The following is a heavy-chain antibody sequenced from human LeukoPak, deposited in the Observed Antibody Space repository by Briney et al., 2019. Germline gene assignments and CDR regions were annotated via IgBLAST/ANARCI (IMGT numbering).Heavy chain of an antibody. J-gene: IGHJ4*02. CDR3: ARRGSVWGYFDY. D-gene: IGHD6-19*01. Sequence: SETLSLTCTVSGVSISSYYWSWIRQPPGKGLEWIGYIYYSGSTNYDPSLKSRVTISVDTSKNQFSLKLSSVTAADTAVYYCARRGSVWGYFDYWGQGTLVTVSS. CDR1: GVSISSYY. V-gene: IGHV4-59*08. CDR2: IYYSGST.